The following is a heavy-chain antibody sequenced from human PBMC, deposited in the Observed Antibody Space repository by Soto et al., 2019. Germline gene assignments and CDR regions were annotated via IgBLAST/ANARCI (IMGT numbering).Heavy chain of an antibody. Sequence: QVQLVQSGAEVKKPGSPVKVSCKASGGTFSSYAISWVRQAPGQGLEWMGGTIPIFGTANYAQKFQGRVTITADKSTSTAYMELSSLRSEDTAVYYCAREGGGYCSSTSCYSWFDPWGQGTLVTVSS. CDR2: TIPIFGTA. J-gene: IGHJ5*02. CDR1: GGTFSSYA. CDR3: AREGGGYCSSTSCYSWFDP. D-gene: IGHD2-2*01. V-gene: IGHV1-69*06.